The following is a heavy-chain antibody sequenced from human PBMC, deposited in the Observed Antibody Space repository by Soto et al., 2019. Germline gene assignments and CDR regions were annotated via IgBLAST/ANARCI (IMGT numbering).Heavy chain of an antibody. J-gene: IGHJ4*02. Sequence: EVQLVESGGGLTQPGGSLRLSCVVSGFIVSSSHMIWVRQAPGKGLEGVSILYNHGKTNYVDSVKGRFTITRDNSKNTVYSKMNSLRVEDTAVYYCASLTEAERHWGQGALVTGSS. CDR3: ASLTEAERH. CDR1: GFIVSSSH. V-gene: IGHV3-53*01. CDR2: LYNHGKT. D-gene: IGHD1-1*01.